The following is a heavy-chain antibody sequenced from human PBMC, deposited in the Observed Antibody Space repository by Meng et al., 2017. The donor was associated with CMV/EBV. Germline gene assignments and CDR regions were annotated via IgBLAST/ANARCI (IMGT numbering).Heavy chain of an antibody. CDR2: ISAYNGNT. CDR3: ARGGVVPAASVYGMDV. V-gene: IGHV1-18*01. D-gene: IGHD2-2*01. Sequence: ASVKVSCKASGYIFTSYGISWVRQAPGQGLEWMGWISAYNGNTNYAQKLQGRVTMTTDTSTSTAYMELRSLRSDDTAVYYCARGGVVPAASVYGMDVWGQGTTVTVSS. J-gene: IGHJ6*02. CDR1: GYIFTSYG.